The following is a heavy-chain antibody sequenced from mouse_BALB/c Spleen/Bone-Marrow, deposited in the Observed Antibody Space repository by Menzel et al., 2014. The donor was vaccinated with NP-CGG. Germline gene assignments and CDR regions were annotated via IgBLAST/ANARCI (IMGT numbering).Heavy chain of an antibody. Sequence: EVMLVESGGGLVQPGGSLKLSCAASGFDFSRYWMTWVRQSPGKGPEWIGEINPDSSTINYTPSLKDKFIISRDNAKNTLYLQMRKVRSEDTALYYCAKNYYYGYVAYWGQGTLVTVSA. D-gene: IGHD1-2*01. CDR3: AKNYYYGYVAY. CDR2: INPDSSTI. CDR1: GFDFSRYW. J-gene: IGHJ3*01. V-gene: IGHV4-1*02.